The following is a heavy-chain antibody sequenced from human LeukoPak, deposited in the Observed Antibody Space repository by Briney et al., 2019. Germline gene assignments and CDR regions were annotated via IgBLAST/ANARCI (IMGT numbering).Heavy chain of an antibody. CDR2: IYHSGST. CDR3: ARHYDILTGYSAYAFDI. CDR1: GGSISSGGYS. Sequence: PSQTLSLTCAVSGGSISSGGYSWSWIRQPPGKGLEWIGYIYHSGSTYYNPSLKSRVTISVDTSKNQFSLKLSSVTAADTAVYYCARHYDILTGYSAYAFDIWGQGTMVTVSS. V-gene: IGHV4-30-2*01. J-gene: IGHJ3*02. D-gene: IGHD3-9*01.